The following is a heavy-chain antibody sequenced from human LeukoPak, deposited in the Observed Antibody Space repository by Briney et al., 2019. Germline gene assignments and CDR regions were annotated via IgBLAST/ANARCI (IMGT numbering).Heavy chain of an antibody. J-gene: IGHJ4*02. CDR1: GFTFSSYW. CDR2: IKYDGREK. V-gene: IGHV3-7*02. D-gene: IGHD5-18*01. CDR3: AKAVTAMVADY. Sequence: GGSLRLSCAASGFTFSSYWMNWVRQAPGRGLEWVANIKYDGREKYYVDSVKGRFTISRDNAKNSLYLQMNSLGAEDTAVYYCAKAVTAMVADYWGQGTLVTVSS.